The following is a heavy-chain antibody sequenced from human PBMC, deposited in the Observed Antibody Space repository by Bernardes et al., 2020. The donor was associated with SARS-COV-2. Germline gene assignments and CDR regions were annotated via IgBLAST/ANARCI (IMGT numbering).Heavy chain of an antibody. CDR2: INSDGSTI. D-gene: IGHD6-13*01. CDR1: GFTFSSSW. Sequence: GGSLRLSCAASGFTFSSSWMHWVRQAPGKGLVWVSRINSDGSTISYADSVKGRFTISRDNAKNTLYLQMNSLRADDTAVYYCGKRDVAAGHWYFDLWGRGTLVTVSS. V-gene: IGHV3-74*01. J-gene: IGHJ2*01. CDR3: GKRDVAAGHWYFDL.